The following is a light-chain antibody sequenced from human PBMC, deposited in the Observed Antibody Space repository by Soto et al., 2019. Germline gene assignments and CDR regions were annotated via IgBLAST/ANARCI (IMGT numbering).Light chain of an antibody. V-gene: IGKV1-9*01. CDR3: QQRSKWRT. Sequence: DIHLTQSPSLLSASVGDRVTITCRASQGISQYVAWYQQKPGKAPKLLIYAAVVLQGGIPSRFSGSGSATEFILTISGLQPEDFAVYYCQQRSKWRTFGQGTKVEIK. J-gene: IGKJ1*01. CDR1: QGISQY. CDR2: AAV.